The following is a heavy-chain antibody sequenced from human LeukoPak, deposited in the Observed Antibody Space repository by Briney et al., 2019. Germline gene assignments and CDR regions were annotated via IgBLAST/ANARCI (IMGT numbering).Heavy chain of an antibody. CDR3: ARDWFYYDSSGYYYFDY. J-gene: IGHJ4*02. D-gene: IGHD3-22*01. CDR1: GFTFSSYS. CDR2: ISSSSSYI. Sequence: GGSLRLSCAASGFTFSSYSMKRVRQAPGKGLEWVSSISSSSSYIYYADSVKGRFTISRDNAKNSLYLQMNSLRAEDTAVYYCARDWFYYDSSGYYYFDYWGQGTLVTVSS. V-gene: IGHV3-21*01.